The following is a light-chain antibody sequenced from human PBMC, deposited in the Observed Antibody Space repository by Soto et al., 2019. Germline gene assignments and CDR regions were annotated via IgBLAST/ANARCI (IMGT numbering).Light chain of an antibody. CDR3: QQYNNWPLT. Sequence: EIVMTQSPATLSVSPGERATLSCRASQSVSSNLAWYQQKPGQAPRLLIYGASTRATGIPARFSGSGSGTECNLTISSLQAEDFAVYYCQQYNNWPLTFGGGTKVEIK. CDR2: GAS. V-gene: IGKV3-15*01. CDR1: QSVSSN. J-gene: IGKJ4*01.